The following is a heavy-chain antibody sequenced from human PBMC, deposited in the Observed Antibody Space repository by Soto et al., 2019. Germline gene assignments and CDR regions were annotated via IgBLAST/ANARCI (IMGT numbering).Heavy chain of an antibody. CDR2: IYYSGST. V-gene: IGHV4-39*01. CDR1: GGSITSSSHY. Sequence: QLQLQESGPGLVKPSETLSLTCTVSGGSITSSSHYWGWIRQPPGKGLEWIGSIYYSGSTYYNPFLKSRVISSVDTVKNPFSLKLSSVTAADTAVYYCDRLFEYFHHWGQGTLVTVSS. CDR3: DRLFEYFHH. J-gene: IGHJ1*01.